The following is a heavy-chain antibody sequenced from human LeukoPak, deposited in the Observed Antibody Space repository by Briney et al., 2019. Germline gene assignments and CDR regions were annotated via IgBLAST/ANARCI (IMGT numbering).Heavy chain of an antibody. Sequence: ASVKVSCKASGYIFTNYVMNGVRQAPGQGPEGVGWINTNSGEPMYAQGFKGRFVISMDTSLSTAYLQINSLETEDSAVYYCAVRDSGSSYLRVDYWGQGTLVSVSS. CDR2: INTNSGEP. CDR1: GYIFTNYV. CDR3: AVRDSGSSYLRVDY. V-gene: IGHV7-4-1*02. D-gene: IGHD3-10*01. J-gene: IGHJ4*02.